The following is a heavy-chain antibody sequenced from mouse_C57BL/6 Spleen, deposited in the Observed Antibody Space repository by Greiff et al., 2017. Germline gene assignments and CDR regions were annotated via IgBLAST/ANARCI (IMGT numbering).Heavy chain of an antibody. J-gene: IGHJ3*01. D-gene: IGHD2-3*01. CDR3: ARSVYDGYLAWFAY. Sequence: VQLQQSGPELVKPGASVKISCKASGYAFSSSWMNWVKQRPGKGLEWIGRIYPGDGDTNYNGKFKGKATLTADKSSSTAYMQLSSLTSEDSAVYFCARSVYDGYLAWFAYWGQGTLVTVSA. CDR2: IYPGDGDT. V-gene: IGHV1-82*01. CDR1: GYAFSSSW.